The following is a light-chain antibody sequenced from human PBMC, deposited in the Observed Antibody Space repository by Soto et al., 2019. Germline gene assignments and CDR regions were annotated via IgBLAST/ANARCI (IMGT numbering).Light chain of an antibody. J-gene: IGKJ1*01. CDR2: DTS. CDR1: QRVSSY. V-gene: IGKV3-11*01. Sequence: EVVVTQSPVTLSLSPGERATLSCRPRASQRVSSYLVWYQQKPGQAPRLLIYDTSKRATGIPARFSGSGSGTDFTLTISSLEPEDFAVYYCQLRSNWPPTWTFGQGTKVEVK. CDR3: QLRSNWPPTWT.